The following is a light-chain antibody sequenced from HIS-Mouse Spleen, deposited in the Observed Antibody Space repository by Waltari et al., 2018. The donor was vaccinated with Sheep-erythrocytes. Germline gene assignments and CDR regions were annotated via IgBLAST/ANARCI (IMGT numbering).Light chain of an antibody. CDR1: SSDVGCYYY. J-gene: IGLJ1*01. CDR3: CSYAGSYNHV. Sequence: QSALTQPRSVPGSPGTSVTIPCTGTSSDVGCYYYVSWYQQHPGKAPKLMIYDVSKRPSGVPDRFSGSKSGNTASLTISGLQAEDEADYYCCSYAGSYNHVFATGTKVTVL. CDR2: DVS. V-gene: IGLV2-11*01.